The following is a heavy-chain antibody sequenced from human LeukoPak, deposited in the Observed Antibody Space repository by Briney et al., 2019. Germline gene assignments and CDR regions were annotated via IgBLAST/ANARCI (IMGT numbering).Heavy chain of an antibody. CDR2: ISYDGSNK. Sequence: PGGSLRLSCAASGFTFSSYAMHWVRQAPGKGLEWVAVISYDGSNKYADSVKGRFTISRDNSKNTLYLQMNRLRAEDTAVYYCAKVDDSSGYQDYWGQGTLVTVSS. CDR3: AKVDDSSGYQDY. V-gene: IGHV3-30*04. J-gene: IGHJ4*02. D-gene: IGHD3-22*01. CDR1: GFTFSSYA.